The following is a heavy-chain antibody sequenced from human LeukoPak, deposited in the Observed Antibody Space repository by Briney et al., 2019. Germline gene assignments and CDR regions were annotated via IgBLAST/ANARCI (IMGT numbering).Heavy chain of an antibody. D-gene: IGHD2-15*01. CDR2: IYTSGST. CDR3: IGGSWVKSAYAFDI. J-gene: IGHJ3*02. V-gene: IGHV4-4*07. CDR1: GGSISSYY. Sequence: PSETLSLTCTVSGGSISSYYWSWIRQPAGKGQEWIGRIYTSGSTNYNPSLKSRVTMSVDTSKNQFSLKLSSVTAADTAVYYCIGGSWVKSAYAFDIWGQGTMVTVSS.